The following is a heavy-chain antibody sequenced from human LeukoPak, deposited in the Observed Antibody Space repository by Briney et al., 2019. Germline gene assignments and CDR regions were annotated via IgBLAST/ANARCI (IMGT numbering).Heavy chain of an antibody. Sequence: ASVKVSCKASGYTFTGYYMHWVRQAPGQGLEWMGWINPNSGGTNYAQKFQGRVTMTRDTSISTAYMELSRLRSDDTAVYYCARFLAGTRHFHFYYYMDVWGKGTTVTISS. CDR2: INPNSGGT. CDR1: GYTFTGYY. CDR3: ARFLAGTRHFHFYYYMDV. D-gene: IGHD3-9*01. V-gene: IGHV1-2*02. J-gene: IGHJ6*03.